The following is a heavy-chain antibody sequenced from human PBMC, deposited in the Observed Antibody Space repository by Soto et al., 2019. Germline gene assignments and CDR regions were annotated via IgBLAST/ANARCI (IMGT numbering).Heavy chain of an antibody. D-gene: IGHD6-6*01. CDR1: GFSLSTSGVG. CDR2: IYWSGDE. CDR3: ARGLATLPVFAFDI. J-gene: IGHJ3*02. Sequence: QGTLKESGPTLVKPTQPLTLTCSFSGFSLSTSGVGVGWIRQSPGKALEWLALIYWSGDEHYRPSLKSRLSIIKDTSNNHVVLIMTDMDPVDTATYYCARGLATLPVFAFDIWGQGTMVTVSS. V-gene: IGHV2-5*01.